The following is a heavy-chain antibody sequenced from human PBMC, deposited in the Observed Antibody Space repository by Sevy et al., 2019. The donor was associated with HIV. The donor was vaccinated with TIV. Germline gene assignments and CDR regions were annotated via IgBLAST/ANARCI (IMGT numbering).Heavy chain of an antibody. CDR1: GFTFSSYW. CDR3: ARAPRGISPRYYFDY. J-gene: IGHJ4*02. V-gene: IGHV3-74*01. D-gene: IGHD4-17*01. CDR2: INSDGSST. Sequence: GGSLRLSCAASGFTFSSYWMHWVRQAPGKGLVWVSRINSDGSSTSYADSVKGRFTISRDNAKNTLYLQMNSLRAEDTAVYYRARAPRGISPRYYFDYWGQGTLVTVSS.